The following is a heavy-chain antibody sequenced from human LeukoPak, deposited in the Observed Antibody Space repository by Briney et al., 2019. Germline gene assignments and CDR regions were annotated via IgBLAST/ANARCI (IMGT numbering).Heavy chain of an antibody. CDR3: AKDLVGLQLYYYYYMDV. J-gene: IGHJ6*03. CDR2: IRYDGSNK. D-gene: IGHD4-11*01. V-gene: IGHV3-30*02. Sequence: PGGSLRLSCAASGFTFSSYGMHWVRQAPGKGLEWVAFIRYDGSNKYYADSVKGRFTISRDNSKNTLYLQMNSLRAEDTAVYYCAKDLVGLQLYYYYYMDVWGKGTTVTVSS. CDR1: GFTFSSYG.